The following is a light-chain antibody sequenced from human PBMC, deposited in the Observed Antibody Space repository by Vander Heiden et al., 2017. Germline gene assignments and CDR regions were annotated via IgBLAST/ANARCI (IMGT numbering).Light chain of an antibody. J-gene: IGKJ2*01. CDR2: TAS. CDR1: QTISTY. Sequence: MQMTQSPSSLPASVGDTVTITCRASQTISTYLNWHQQTPGKAPKLLIYTASTLQSGVPSRFSGSGSGTEFTLTISILHPEDFATYYCQQSYATSYTFGQGTKLQIK. CDR3: QQSYATSYT. V-gene: IGKV1-39*01.